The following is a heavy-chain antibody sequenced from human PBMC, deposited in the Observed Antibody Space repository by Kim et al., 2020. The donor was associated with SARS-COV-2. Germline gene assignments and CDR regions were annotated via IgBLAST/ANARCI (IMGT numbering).Heavy chain of an antibody. V-gene: IGHV1-3*01. Sequence: ASVKVSCKASGYTFTSYAMHWVRQAPGQRLEWMGWINAGNGNTKYSQKFQGRVTITRDTSASTAYMELSSLRSEDTAVYYCAHYYSSSRYGNWFDPWGQGTLVTVSS. CDR3: AHYYSSSRYGNWFDP. D-gene: IGHD6-13*01. CDR1: GYTFTSYA. CDR2: INAGNGNT. J-gene: IGHJ5*02.